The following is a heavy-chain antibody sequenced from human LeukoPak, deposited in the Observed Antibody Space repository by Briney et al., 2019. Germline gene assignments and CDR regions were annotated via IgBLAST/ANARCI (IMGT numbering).Heavy chain of an antibody. J-gene: IGHJ2*01. CDR1: GGTFSSYA. Sequence: GASVKVSCKASGGTFSSYAISWVRQAPGQGLEWMGGIIPIFGTANYAQKSQGRVTITADESTSTAYMELSSLRSEDTAVYYCARAYSSGWSRVYWYFDLWGVAPWSLSPQ. CDR3: ARAYSSGWSRVYWYFDL. D-gene: IGHD6-19*01. CDR2: IIPIFGTA. V-gene: IGHV1-69*13.